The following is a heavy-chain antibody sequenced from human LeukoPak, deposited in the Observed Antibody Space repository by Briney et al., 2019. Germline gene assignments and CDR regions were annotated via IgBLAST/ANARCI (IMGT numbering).Heavy chain of an antibody. J-gene: IGHJ3*02. V-gene: IGHV1-69*02. CDR3: ASQVGRLCSSTSCSDAFDI. CDR1: GGTFSSYT. Sequence: SVKVSCKASGGTFSSYTISWVRQAPGQGLEWMGRIIPILGIANYAQKFQGRVTITADKSTSTAYMELSSLRSEDTAVYYSASQVGRLCSSTSCSDAFDIWGQGTMVTVSS. CDR2: IIPILGIA. D-gene: IGHD2-2*01.